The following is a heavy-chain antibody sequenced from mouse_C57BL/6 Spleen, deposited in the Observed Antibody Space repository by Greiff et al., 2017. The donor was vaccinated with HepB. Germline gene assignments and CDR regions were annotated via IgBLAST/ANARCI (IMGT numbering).Heavy chain of an antibody. J-gene: IGHJ2*01. V-gene: IGHV1-42*01. CDR3: ARRITTVVATDY. CDR1: GYSFTGYY. D-gene: IGHD1-1*01. Sequence: EVQLVESGPELVKPGASVKISCKASGYSFTGYYMNWVKQSPEKSLEWIGEINPSTGGTTYNQKFKAKATLTVDKSSSTAYMQLKSLTSEDSAVYYCARRITTVVATDYWGQGTTLTVSS. CDR2: INPSTGGT.